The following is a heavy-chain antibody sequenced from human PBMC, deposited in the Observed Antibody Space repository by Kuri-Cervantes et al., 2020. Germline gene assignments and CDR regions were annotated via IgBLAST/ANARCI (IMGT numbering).Heavy chain of an antibody. J-gene: IGHJ3*02. Sequence: ASVKVSCKASGYTFTGYYMHWVRQAPGQGLEWMGWINPNSGGTNYAQKFQGRVTMTRDTSISTAYMELSSLRSEDTAVYYCARGDTATHTFEIWGQGTMVTVSS. D-gene: IGHD5-18*01. CDR3: ARGDTATHTFEI. CDR1: GYTFTGYY. CDR2: INPNSGGT. V-gene: IGHV1-2*02.